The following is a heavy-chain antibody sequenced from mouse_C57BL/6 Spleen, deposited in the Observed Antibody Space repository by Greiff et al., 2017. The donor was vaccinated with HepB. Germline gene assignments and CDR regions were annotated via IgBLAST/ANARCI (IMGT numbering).Heavy chain of an antibody. CDR3: ARMVGYYYGSYWYFDV. J-gene: IGHJ1*03. Sequence: QVQLKQSGPGLVQPSQSLSITCTVSGFSLTSYGVHWVRQSPGKGLEWLGVIWSGGSTDYNAAFISRLSISKDNSKSQVFFKMNSLQADDTAIYYCARMVGYYYGSYWYFDVWGTGTTVTVSS. D-gene: IGHD1-1*01. CDR2: IWSGGST. V-gene: IGHV2-2*01. CDR1: GFSLTSYG.